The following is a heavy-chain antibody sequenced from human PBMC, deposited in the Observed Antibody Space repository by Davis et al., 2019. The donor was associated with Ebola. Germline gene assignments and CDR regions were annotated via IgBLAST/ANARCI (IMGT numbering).Heavy chain of an antibody. J-gene: IGHJ6*02. CDR2: LDWDEDK. V-gene: IGHV2-70*11. CDR3: ARMTSRYYYYGMDV. D-gene: IGHD6-6*01. CDR1: GFSLSTSGMC. Sequence: SGPTLVKPTQTLTLTCTFSGFSLSTSGMCVSWIRQPHGKALECLARLDWDEDKYYSPPLKTRLTISKDTPKNQVLLTMTNMDPVDTATYNCARMTSRYYYYGMDVWGQGTTVTVSS.